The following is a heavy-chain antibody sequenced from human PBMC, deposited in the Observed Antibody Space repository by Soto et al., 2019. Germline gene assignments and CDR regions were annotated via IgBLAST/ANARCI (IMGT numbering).Heavy chain of an antibody. V-gene: IGHV1-2*04. CDR2: INPNSGGT. D-gene: IGHD6-13*01. CDR3: ARGTSPTAAGEHIDY. J-gene: IGHJ4*02. CDR1: GYTFTGYY. Sequence: QVQLVQSGAEVKKPGASVKVSCKASGYTFTGYYMHWMRQAPGQGLEWMGWINPNSGGTNYAQKFQGWVTMTRDTSISTAYMELSRLRSDDTAVYYCARGTSPTAAGEHIDYWGQGTLVTVSS.